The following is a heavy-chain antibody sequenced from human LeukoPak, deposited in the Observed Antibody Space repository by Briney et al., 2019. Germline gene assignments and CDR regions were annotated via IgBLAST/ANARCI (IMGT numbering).Heavy chain of an antibody. J-gene: IGHJ4*02. V-gene: IGHV1-2*02. Sequence: ASVKVSCKASGYTFTSYYIQWVRQAPGQGLEWMGWINPNNGGTKYAQKFQGRVTMTRDTSISTAYMELSRLRSDDTAAYYCARDRYTGYNDFDHWGQGSLVTVSS. D-gene: IGHD5-12*01. CDR1: GYTFTSYY. CDR2: INPNNGGT. CDR3: ARDRYTGYNDFDH.